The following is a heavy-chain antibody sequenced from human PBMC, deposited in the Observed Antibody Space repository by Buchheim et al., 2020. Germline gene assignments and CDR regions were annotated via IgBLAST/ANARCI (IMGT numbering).Heavy chain of an antibody. V-gene: IGHV4-34*01. CDR1: GGSFNDYY. CDR2: INHSGTT. D-gene: IGHD1-1*01. J-gene: IGHJ5*02. Sequence: QVQLQQWGAGLLKPSETLSLTCAVHGGSFNDYYWGWIRQPPGKGLEWIGEINHSGTTNYKPSLKSRVTISVDTSKNQFSLILRSVTAADTAVYYCARCRYQLHWNPWGQGTL. CDR3: ARCRYQLHWNP.